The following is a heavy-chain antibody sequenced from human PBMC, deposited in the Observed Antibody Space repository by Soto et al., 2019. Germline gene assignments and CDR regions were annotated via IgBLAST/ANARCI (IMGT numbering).Heavy chain of an antibody. Sequence: QVQLVQSGAEVKKPGASVKVSCKASGYTFTSYYMHWVRQAPGQGLEWMGIINPSGGSTSYAQKFQGRVTMTRDTSTSTVYMELSSLRSEDTAVYYCARDVLMYYYRMVFDYWGQGTLVTVSS. CDR2: INPSGGST. V-gene: IGHV1-46*01. CDR3: ARDVLMYYYRMVFDY. CDR1: GYTFTSYY. D-gene: IGHD3-10*01. J-gene: IGHJ4*02.